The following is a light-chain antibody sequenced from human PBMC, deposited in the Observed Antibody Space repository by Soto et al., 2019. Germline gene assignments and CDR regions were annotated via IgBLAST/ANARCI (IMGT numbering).Light chain of an antibody. CDR1: QSVSDN. V-gene: IGKV3D-15*01. J-gene: IGKJ1*01. Sequence: EIVLTQSPATLSVSPGERVTLSCRASQSVSDNLAWYQQKPGQAPRLLIYGASIRATDIPARFSGSGSGTEFSLTISSLQSEDFAVYYCQQRSNWPRTFGQGTKVDIK. CDR2: GAS. CDR3: QQRSNWPRT.